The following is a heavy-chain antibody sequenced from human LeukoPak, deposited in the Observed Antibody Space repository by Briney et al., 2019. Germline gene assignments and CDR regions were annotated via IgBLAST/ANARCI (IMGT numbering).Heavy chain of an antibody. D-gene: IGHD3-22*01. V-gene: IGHV3-66*02. CDR2: LYSDGTT. J-gene: IGHJ3*02. Sequence: GGSLRLSRAASGFTVSSNYMGWVRQAPGKGLEWVSVLYSDGTTYYPDSVKGRFTISRDNSQNTLYLQLDSLRAEDTAVYYCARLYDRSAYGAFDIWGQGTMVTVSS. CDR3: ARLYDRSAYGAFDI. CDR1: GFTVSSNY.